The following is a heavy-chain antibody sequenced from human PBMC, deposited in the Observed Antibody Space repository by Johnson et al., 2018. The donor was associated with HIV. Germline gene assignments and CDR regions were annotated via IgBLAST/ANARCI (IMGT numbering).Heavy chain of an antibody. D-gene: IGHD6-13*01. J-gene: IGHJ3*02. V-gene: IGHV3-30-3*01. CDR1: GFTFDDYA. CDR3: ARGIAAAAMTLHAFDI. Sequence: QVQLVESGGGLVQPGRSLRLSCAASGFTFDDYAMHWVRQAPGKGLEWVAVISYDGSNKYYADSVKGRVTISRDNSKNTLYLQMNSLRAEDTAVYYCARGIAAAAMTLHAFDIWGQGTMVTVSS. CDR2: ISYDGSNK.